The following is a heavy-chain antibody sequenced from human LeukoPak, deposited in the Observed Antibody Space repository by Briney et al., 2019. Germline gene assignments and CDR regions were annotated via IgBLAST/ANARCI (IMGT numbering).Heavy chain of an antibody. CDR3: ARDLYGDRGGGMDV. Sequence: GGSLRLSCAASGFTFSSYSMNWVRQAPGKGLEWVSSISSSSSYIYYADSVKGRFTISRDNAKNSLYLQMNSLRAEDTAVYYCARDLYGDRGGGMDVWGQGTTVTVSS. D-gene: IGHD4-17*01. J-gene: IGHJ6*02. V-gene: IGHV3-21*01. CDR1: GFTFSSYS. CDR2: ISSSSSYI.